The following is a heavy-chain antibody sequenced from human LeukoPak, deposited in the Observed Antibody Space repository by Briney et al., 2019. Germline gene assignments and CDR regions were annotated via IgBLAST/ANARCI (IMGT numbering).Heavy chain of an antibody. V-gene: IGHV1-69*13. D-gene: IGHD3-3*01. CDR2: VIPIFGTA. CDR3: ARGGFTIFGVVIVPAASSHWFDP. Sequence: ASVKVSCKASGGTFSSYAISWVRQAPGQGLEWMGGVIPIFGTANYAQKFQGRVTITADESTSTAYVELSSLRSEDTAVYYCARGGFTIFGVVIVPAASSHWFDPWGQGTLVTVSS. CDR1: GGTFSSYA. J-gene: IGHJ5*02.